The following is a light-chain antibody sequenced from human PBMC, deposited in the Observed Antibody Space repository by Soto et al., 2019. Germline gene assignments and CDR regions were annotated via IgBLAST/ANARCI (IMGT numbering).Light chain of an antibody. CDR1: QSITNY. CDR3: QQSYNDPFS. V-gene: IGKV1-39*01. J-gene: IGKJ4*02. CDR2: AAS. Sequence: DIQMTQSPSSLSSSVGDRVTITCRASQSITNYLNWYQQKPGKAPKVLIYAASSLQSGVPSRFGGSGSGKDFPITISSLQPEDIATYYCQQSYNDPFSFVGGTRVEIK.